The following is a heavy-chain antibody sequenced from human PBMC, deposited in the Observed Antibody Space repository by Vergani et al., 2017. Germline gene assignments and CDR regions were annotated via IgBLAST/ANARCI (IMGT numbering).Heavy chain of an antibody. J-gene: IGHJ3*01. D-gene: IGHD1-26*01. CDR3: ARRAERWETLLRDDFDV. CDR1: GGSLSGYY. V-gene: IGHV4-34*01. CDR2: INHSGTI. Sequence: QVPLQQWGPGLLKPSETLSPTFAVYGGSLSGYYWSWIRLAPGKGLEWIWEINHSGTINYNPTLKSPFNVSIDTSRDHFSLKLRSVSAADTAVYFCARRAERWETLLRDDFDVWGQGTFVTVSP.